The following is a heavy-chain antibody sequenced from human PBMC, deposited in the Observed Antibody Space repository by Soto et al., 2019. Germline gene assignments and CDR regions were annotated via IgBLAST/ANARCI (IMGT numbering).Heavy chain of an antibody. CDR3: TTDRGRIAARPSDY. Sequence: EVQLVESGGGLVKPGGSLRLSCAASGFTVSNAWMSWVRQAPGKGLEWVGRIKSKTDGGTTDYAAPVKGRFTISRDDSKNTLYLQMNSLKTEDTAVYYCTTDRGRIAARPSDYWGQGTLVTVSS. V-gene: IGHV3-15*01. J-gene: IGHJ4*02. D-gene: IGHD6-6*01. CDR2: IKSKTDGGTT. CDR1: GFTVSNAW.